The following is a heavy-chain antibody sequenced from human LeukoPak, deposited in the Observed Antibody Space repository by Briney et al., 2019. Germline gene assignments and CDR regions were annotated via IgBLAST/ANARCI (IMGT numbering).Heavy chain of an antibody. D-gene: IGHD5-24*01. CDR2: ISTSGTYI. Sequence: PGGSLRLSCAASGFTFSSYSMNWVRQAPGKGLEWVSSISTSGTYIYYADSVKGRFTISRDNAKSSLSLQMNSLRAEDTAVYYCARLAQGSDVDGWGQGTTVTVSS. J-gene: IGHJ6*02. CDR3: ARLAQGSDVDG. V-gene: IGHV3-21*01. CDR1: GFTFSSYS.